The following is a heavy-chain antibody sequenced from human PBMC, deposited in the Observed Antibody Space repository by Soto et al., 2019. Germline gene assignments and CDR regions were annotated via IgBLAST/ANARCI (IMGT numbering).Heavy chain of an antibody. CDR3: ARENGWFDP. CDR2: INHSGST. V-gene: IGHV4-4*02. D-gene: IGHD1-1*01. J-gene: IGHJ5*02. CDR1: GGSISSSNW. Sequence: SETLSLTCAVSGGSISSSNWWSWVRQSPGKGLEWIGEINHSGSTNYNPSLKSRVTISVDTSKNQFSLKLSSVTAADTAVYYCARENGWFDPWGQGTLVTVSS.